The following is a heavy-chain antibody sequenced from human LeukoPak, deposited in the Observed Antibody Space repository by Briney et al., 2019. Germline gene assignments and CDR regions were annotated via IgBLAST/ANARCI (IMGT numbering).Heavy chain of an antibody. CDR2: SHYSGTT. Sequence: SETLSLTCTVSGGSISSSNHYWGWIRQSPGRGLQWIGTSHYSGTTYYNPSLKSRVTISVDTSKNQFSLKLTSVTAADSALYYCARHRGFTYAFQDYWGQGTLVTVSS. J-gene: IGHJ4*02. D-gene: IGHD5-18*01. CDR3: ARHRGFTYAFQDY. CDR1: GGSISSSNHY. V-gene: IGHV4-39*01.